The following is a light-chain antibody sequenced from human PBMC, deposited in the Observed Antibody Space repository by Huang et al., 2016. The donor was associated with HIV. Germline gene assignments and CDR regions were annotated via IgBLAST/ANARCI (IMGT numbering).Light chain of an antibody. Sequence: IVMPQSPATLSVYPGERVTVSCRANRSVSSNLAWYQQRPGQAPRLLSYGSSTRAPAMPARFSGSGSGTDFSLTISSLQSEDFALYYCQQYNNWLLSFGGGTRVDI. J-gene: IGKJ4*01. CDR2: GSS. V-gene: IGKV3-15*01. CDR1: RSVSSN. CDR3: QQYNNWLLS.